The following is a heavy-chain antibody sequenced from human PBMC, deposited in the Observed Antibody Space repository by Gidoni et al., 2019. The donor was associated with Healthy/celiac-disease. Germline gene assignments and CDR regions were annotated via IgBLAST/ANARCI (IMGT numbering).Heavy chain of an antibody. J-gene: IGHJ4*02. CDR2: ISYDGSNK. CDR3: AKASIAVAGMDY. D-gene: IGHD6-19*01. CDR1: GFTFSSYG. Sequence: QPGRSLRLSCAASGFTFSSYGMHWVRQAPGKGLEWVAVISYDGSNKYYADSVKGRFTISRDNSKNTLYLQMNSLRAEDTAVYYCAKASIAVAGMDYWGQGTLVTVSS. V-gene: IGHV3-30*18.